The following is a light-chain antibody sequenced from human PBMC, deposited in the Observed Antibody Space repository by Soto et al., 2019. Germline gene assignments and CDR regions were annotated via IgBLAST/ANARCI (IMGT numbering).Light chain of an antibody. Sequence: QSALTQPPSVSGAPGQRVTISCTGSSSNLGAGYDVHGYQQFPRTAPKLLIYGNSNRPSWGSGRCSGSKSGTSAILAINGLRAKKGADDYCQSYDSRLSVRVLGGGTKLTFL. CDR1: SSNLGAGYD. V-gene: IGLV1-40*01. J-gene: IGLJ2*01. CDR3: QSYDSRLSVRV. CDR2: GNS.